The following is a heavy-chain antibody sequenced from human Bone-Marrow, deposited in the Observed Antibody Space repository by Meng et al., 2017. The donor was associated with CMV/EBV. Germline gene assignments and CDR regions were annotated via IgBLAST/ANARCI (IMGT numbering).Heavy chain of an antibody. V-gene: IGHV3-20*04. CDR1: GFTFDDYG. D-gene: IGHD1-26*01. Sequence: GESLRLSCAASGFTFDDYGLNWVRQAPGKGLEWVAGIRWNGGTTGYTDSVKGRFTISRDNAKNSLHLQMNSLRAEDTALYYCARAVGVTIVDALDVWGQGTMVT. CDR2: IRWNGGTT. CDR3: ARAVGVTIVDALDV. J-gene: IGHJ3*01.